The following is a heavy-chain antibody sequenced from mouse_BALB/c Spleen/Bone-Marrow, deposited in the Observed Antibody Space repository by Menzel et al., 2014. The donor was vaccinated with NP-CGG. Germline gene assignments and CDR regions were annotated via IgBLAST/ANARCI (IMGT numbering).Heavy chain of an antibody. CDR3: ARYYGNSLAWFAY. CDR1: GFSLTSYG. D-gene: IGHD2-1*01. V-gene: IGHV2-9*02. Sequence: VNVVESGPGLVAPSQSLSITCTVSGFSLTSYGVHWVRQPPGKGLEWLGVIWAGGSTNYNSALMSRLSISKDNSKSQVFLKMNSLQTDDTAIYYCARYYGNSLAWFAYWGQGTLVTVSA. CDR2: IWAGGST. J-gene: IGHJ3*01.